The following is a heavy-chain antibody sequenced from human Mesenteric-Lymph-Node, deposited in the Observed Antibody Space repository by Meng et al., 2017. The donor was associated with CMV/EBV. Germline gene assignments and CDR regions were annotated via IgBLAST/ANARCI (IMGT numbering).Heavy chain of an antibody. CDR2: INPNSGGT. J-gene: IGHJ4*02. CDR1: GYTFTGYY. D-gene: IGHD6-13*01. Sequence: KASCKASGYTFTGYYMHWVRQAPGQGLEWMGRINPNSGGTNYAQKFQGRVTMTRDTSISTAYMELSRLRSDDTAVYYCAREYSSSPGYWGQGTLVTVSS. CDR3: AREYSSSPGY. V-gene: IGHV1-2*06.